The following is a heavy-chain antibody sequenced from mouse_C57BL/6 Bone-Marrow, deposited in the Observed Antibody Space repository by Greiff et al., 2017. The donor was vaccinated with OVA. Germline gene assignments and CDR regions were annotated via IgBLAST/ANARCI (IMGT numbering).Heavy chain of an antibody. CDR1: GYTFTDYE. CDR3: TRALYYYGRRYAMDY. D-gene: IGHD1-1*01. V-gene: IGHV1-15*01. Sequence: QVQLQQSGAELVRPGASVTLSCKASGYTFTDYEMHWVKQTPVHGLEWIGAIDPETGGTAYNQKFKGKAILTADKSSSTAYMELRSLTSEDSAVYYCTRALYYYGRRYAMDYWGQGTSVTVSS. CDR2: IDPETGGT. J-gene: IGHJ4*01.